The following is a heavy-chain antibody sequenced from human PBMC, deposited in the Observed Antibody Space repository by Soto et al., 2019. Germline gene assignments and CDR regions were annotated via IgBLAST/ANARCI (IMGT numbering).Heavy chain of an antibody. V-gene: IGHV4-4*02. CDR3: ERSPRQVDGKWYVDY. CDR1: GDSFSSSNW. CDR2: ILHTGHT. Sequence: QVQLQESGPGLVKPSGTLSLSCGVSGDSFSSSNWWTWIRQPPGKGRAWIGDILHTGHTNLSPSLTSQSTISIETSTNEFSLKLTSVTAAATAVDYYERSPRQVDGKWYVDYWGPGALVIVAS. J-gene: IGHJ4*02. D-gene: IGHD2-15*01.